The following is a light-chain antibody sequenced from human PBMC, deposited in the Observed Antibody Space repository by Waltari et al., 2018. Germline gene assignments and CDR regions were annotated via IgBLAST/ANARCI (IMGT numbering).Light chain of an antibody. CDR2: EVS. V-gene: IGLV2-14*01. Sequence: QSALTQPASGSGSPGQSVPISFTGTHTYFGGYHSVPWYQQPHGKAPQLMIYEVSPRPSGVSNRFSGSKSGNPASLTISGLQAEDEADYYCSSYTSSTTPYVFGTGTKVTVL. CDR1: HTYFGGYHS. CDR3: SSYTSSTTPYV. J-gene: IGLJ1*01.